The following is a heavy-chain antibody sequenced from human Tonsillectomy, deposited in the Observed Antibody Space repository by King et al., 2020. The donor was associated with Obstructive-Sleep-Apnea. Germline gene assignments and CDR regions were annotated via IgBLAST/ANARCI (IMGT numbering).Heavy chain of an antibody. V-gene: IGHV3-30-3*01. CDR3: ARVGGRYSYAYYFDY. Sequence: VQLVESGGGVVQPGRSLRLSCAASGFTFSSYAMHWVRQAPGKGLEWVAVISYDGSNKYYADSVKGRFTISRDNSKNTLYLQMNSLRAEDTAVYYCARVGGRYSYAYYFDYWGQGTLVTVSS. CDR2: ISYDGSNK. D-gene: IGHD5-18*01. CDR1: GFTFSSYA. J-gene: IGHJ4*02.